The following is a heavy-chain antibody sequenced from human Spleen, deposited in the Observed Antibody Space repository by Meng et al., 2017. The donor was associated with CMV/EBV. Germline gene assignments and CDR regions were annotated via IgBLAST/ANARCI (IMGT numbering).Heavy chain of an antibody. CDR3: ARIERRRILKYCGSDCSTTDY. Sequence: SYLLTCVRQVPGKGLEWIGEIYHSGSTNYTPSLKSRVTISVDKFKNQFSLKLGSVTAADTAVYYCARIERRRILKYCGSDCSTTDYWGQGTLVTVSS. V-gene: IGHV4-4*02. J-gene: IGHJ4*02. CDR2: IYHSGST. CDR1: SYL. D-gene: IGHD2-21*02.